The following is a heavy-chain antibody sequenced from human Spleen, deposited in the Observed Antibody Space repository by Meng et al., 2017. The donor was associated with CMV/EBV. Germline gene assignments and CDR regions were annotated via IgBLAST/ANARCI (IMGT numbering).Heavy chain of an antibody. J-gene: IGHJ6*02. CDR2: ISSDGSST. CDR1: GFTLRSYW. Sequence: GGSLRLSCAASGFTLRSYWMHWVRQIPGKGLVWVSRISSDGSSTTYADSVKGRFTISRGSSENTVYLHMNSLRVDDTAVYYCARILRYDYSFNRYGRDVWGQGTTVTVSS. V-gene: IGHV3-74*03. CDR3: ARILRYDYSFNRYGRDV. D-gene: IGHD3-16*01.